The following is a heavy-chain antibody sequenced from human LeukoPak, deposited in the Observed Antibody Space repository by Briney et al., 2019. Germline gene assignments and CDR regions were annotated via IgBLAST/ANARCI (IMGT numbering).Heavy chain of an antibody. V-gene: IGHV3-11*04. CDR1: GFSFSDYY. D-gene: IGHD6-19*01. CDR2: ISESGYTI. Sequence: SGGSLRLSCAASGFSFSDYYMSWIRQAPGKGLEWVSYISESGYTIYYADSVKGRFTVSRDNAKNTLYLQMNSLRAEDTAVYYCARVSIGWYHFDYWGQGTLVTVSS. J-gene: IGHJ4*02. CDR3: ARVSIGWYHFDY.